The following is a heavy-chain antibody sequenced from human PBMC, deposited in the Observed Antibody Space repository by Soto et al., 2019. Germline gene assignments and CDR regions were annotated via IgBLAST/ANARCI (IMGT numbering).Heavy chain of an antibody. Sequence: GGSLRLSCAASGFTFSSYWMHWVRQAPGKGLAWVSRINSDGSSTSYADSVKGRFTISRDNAKSTLYLQMSSLRAEDTAVYYCARVSRITGTTDYGMDVWGQGTTVTVSS. CDR3: ARVSRITGTTDYGMDV. V-gene: IGHV3-74*01. D-gene: IGHD1-20*01. CDR2: INSDGSST. CDR1: GFTFSSYW. J-gene: IGHJ6*02.